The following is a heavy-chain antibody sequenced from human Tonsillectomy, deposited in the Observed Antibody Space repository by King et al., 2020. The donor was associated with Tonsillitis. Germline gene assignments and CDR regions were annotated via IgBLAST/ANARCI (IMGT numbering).Heavy chain of an antibody. V-gene: IGHV4-38-2*02. CDR3: ARRYRSVYYFDY. CDR1: GYSISSGYY. Sequence: VQLQESGPGLVKPSETLSLTCTVSGYSISSGYYWGWIRQPPGKGLEWIGSIYHSGSTYYNPSLKSRLTISVDTSKNQFSLKLSSVTAADTAVYYCARRYRSVYYFDYWRQGPGDTVS. D-gene: IGHD6-19*01. J-gene: IGHJ4*02. CDR2: IYHSGST.